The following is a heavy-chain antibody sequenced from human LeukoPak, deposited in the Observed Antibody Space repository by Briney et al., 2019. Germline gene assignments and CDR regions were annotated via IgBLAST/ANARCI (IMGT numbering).Heavy chain of an antibody. CDR1: GFAFTKYA. CDR2: INGGGER. Sequence: GGSPRLSCAASGFAFTKYAMSWVRRGPARRLEWVSSINGGGERFYADSVKGRFTLSRDGSKNTVYLQLNNLRVEDTAVYYCAKANWLSNADAVWWGQGTLVTVSS. J-gene: IGHJ4*02. CDR3: AKANWLSNADAVW. D-gene: IGHD1-1*01. V-gene: IGHV3-23*01.